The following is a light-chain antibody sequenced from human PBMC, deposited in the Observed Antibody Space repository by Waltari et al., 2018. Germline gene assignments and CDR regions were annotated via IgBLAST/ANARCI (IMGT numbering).Light chain of an antibody. CDR3: QQSYT. CDR2: GAS. V-gene: IGKV1-39*01. J-gene: IGKJ4*01. CDR1: QSIREY. Sequence: DIQMTQSPSSLSASVGEKVTITCRARQSIREYLNWYQQKPGKAPKLLIYGASSLQSGVPSRFSGSGSGTDFTLSITSLQPEDSATYYCQQSYTFGGGTKVEIK.